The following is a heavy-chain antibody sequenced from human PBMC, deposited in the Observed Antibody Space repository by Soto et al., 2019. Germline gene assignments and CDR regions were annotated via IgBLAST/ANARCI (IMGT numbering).Heavy chain of an antibody. V-gene: IGHV3-23*01. CDR2: ISGSGGST. CDR3: VKDWARYYYDTYYFDY. D-gene: IGHD3-22*01. CDR1: GFTFSSYA. Sequence: GGSLRLSCAASGFTFSSYAMSWVRQAPGKGLEWVSAISGSGGSTYYADSVKGRFTISRDNSKNTLYLQMSSLRAEDTAVYYCVKDWARYYYDTYYFDYWGQGTLVTVSS. J-gene: IGHJ4*02.